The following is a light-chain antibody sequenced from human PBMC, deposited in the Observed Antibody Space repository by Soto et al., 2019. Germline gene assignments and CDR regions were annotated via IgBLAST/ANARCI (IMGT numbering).Light chain of an antibody. CDR3: AAWDDSLNGPV. Sequence: QSVLTQPPSVSEAPRQRVTISCSGNSSNIGNNAVTGYKKLPGKAPKLLIYYDDLLPSGVSDRFSGSKSGTSASLAISGLQSEDEADYYCAAWDDSLNGPVFGGGTKLTVL. J-gene: IGLJ2*01. V-gene: IGLV1-36*01. CDR1: SSNIGNNA. CDR2: YDD.